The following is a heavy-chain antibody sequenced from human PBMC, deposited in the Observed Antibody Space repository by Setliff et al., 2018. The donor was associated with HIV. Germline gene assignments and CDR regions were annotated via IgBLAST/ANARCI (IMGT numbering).Heavy chain of an antibody. Sequence: ASVKVSCKASGYRFTGFAIHWVRQAPGQRFEWMGWINAGTGNTKYSQKFQDRVTISRDIHANTAYMELSSLRSEDTAVYYCATSSTYYYGSGTPSGYYYYMDVWGKGTTVTVSS. D-gene: IGHD3-10*01. J-gene: IGHJ6*03. CDR3: ATSSTYYYGSGTPSGYYYYMDV. CDR2: INAGTGNT. V-gene: IGHV1-3*01. CDR1: GYRFTGFA.